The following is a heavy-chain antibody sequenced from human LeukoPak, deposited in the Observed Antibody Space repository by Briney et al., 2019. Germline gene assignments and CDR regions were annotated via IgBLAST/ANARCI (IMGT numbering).Heavy chain of an antibody. CDR1: GYTFTNYY. CDR2: INPSGGST. CDR3: ARDGAVTGSYNWFDP. D-gene: IGHD6-19*01. J-gene: IGHJ5*02. V-gene: IGHV1-46*01. Sequence: ASVKVSCKASGYTFTNYYMHWVRQAPGQGLEWMGIINPSGGSTGYAQKFQGRVTMTRDTSINTAYMEVRSLTSDDSAVYYCARDGAVTGSYNWFDPWGQGTLVTVSS.